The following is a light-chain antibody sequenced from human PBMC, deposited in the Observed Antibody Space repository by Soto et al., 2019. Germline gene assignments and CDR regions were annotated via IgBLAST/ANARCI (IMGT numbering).Light chain of an antibody. CDR1: ESISGW. CDR2: DAS. V-gene: IGKV1-5*01. Sequence: DIQMTQSPSTLSASAGDRVTITCRASESISGWLAWYQQKPGKAPKLLIYDASTLQSGVPSRVSGSGSGTEFTLTISSLQPDDFATYYCQQYYSYPPLTFGGGTKVDIK. CDR3: QQYYSYPPLT. J-gene: IGKJ4*01.